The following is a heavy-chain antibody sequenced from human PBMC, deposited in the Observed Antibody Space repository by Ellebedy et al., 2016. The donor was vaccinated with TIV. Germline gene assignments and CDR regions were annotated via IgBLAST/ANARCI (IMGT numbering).Heavy chain of an antibody. J-gene: IGHJ4*02. Sequence: GESLKISCEAAGFNFRTYAMTWGRQAPGKGLEWVASIRGRCDDTYYVDSVKGRFTLSREKTNNTVSLHLNALGVEDTAVYYCAKDRIRIAAPGAFDSWGQGALVAVSS. V-gene: IGHV3-23*01. CDR1: GFNFRTYA. D-gene: IGHD6-13*01. CDR3: AKDRIRIAAPGAFDS. CDR2: IRGRCDDT.